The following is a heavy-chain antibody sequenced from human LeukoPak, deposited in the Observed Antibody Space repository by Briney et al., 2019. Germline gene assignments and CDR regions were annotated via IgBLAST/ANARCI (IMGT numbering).Heavy chain of an antibody. CDR3: ARDFRCGSGCKGMDV. J-gene: IGHJ6*02. CDR2: IYPGDSDT. V-gene: IGHV5-51*01. CDR1: GYSFTSYW. D-gene: IGHD6-19*01. Sequence: GESLKIPCKGSGYSFTSYWIGWVRQMPGKGLEWMGIIYPGDSDTRYSPSFQGQVTISADKSISTAYLQWSSLKASDSAMYYCARDFRCGSGCKGMDVWGQGTTVTVSS.